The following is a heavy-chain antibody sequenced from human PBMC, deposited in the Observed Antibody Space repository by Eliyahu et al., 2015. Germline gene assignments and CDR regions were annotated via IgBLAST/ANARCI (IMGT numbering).Heavy chain of an antibody. Sequence: EVQLVQSGAEVKKPGESLKISCQSFGYXFTNXWIGGVRQKPGKGLEWMGIIYPGDSNGDSTYSPSFQGQVTISADKSINTAYLQWSSLKASDTAMYYCAASIYPVVVPGVPDAFDIWGQGTLVTVSS. CDR2: IYPGDSNGDS. D-gene: IGHD2-2*01. CDR3: AASIYPVVVPGVPDAFDI. J-gene: IGHJ3*02. CDR1: GYXFTNXW. V-gene: IGHV5-51*03.